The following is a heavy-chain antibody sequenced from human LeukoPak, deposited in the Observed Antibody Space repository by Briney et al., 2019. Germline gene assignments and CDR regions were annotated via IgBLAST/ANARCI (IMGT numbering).Heavy chain of an antibody. J-gene: IGHJ5*02. V-gene: IGHV3-23*01. CDR1: GFTFNSYD. CDR2: INARATRT. CDR3: AKGGPRYCSSTSCSNWFDP. Sequence: GGSLRLSCAVSGFTFNSYDMNWVRQAPGKGLEWVSAINARATRTYYADSVKGRFTISRDNSKNTLYLQMNSLRAEDTAVYYCAKGGPRYCSSTSCSNWFDPWGQGTLVPVSS. D-gene: IGHD2-2*01.